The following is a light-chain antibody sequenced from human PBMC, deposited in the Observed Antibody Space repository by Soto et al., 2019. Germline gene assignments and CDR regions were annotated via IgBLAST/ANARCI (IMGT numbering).Light chain of an antibody. V-gene: IGKV3-20*01. CDR1: QSISSNY. Sequence: EIVLTQSPGTLSLSPGERATLSCRASQSISSNYLAWYQQKPGQAPRLLIYGASGRATGIPDRFSGSGSGTDFTLTISRLEPEDIAVYYCQQYGSSLPYTFGQGTKLGI. J-gene: IGKJ2*01. CDR2: GAS. CDR3: QQYGSSLPYT.